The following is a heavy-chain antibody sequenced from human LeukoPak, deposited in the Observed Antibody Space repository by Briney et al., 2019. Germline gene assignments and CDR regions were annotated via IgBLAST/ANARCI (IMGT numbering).Heavy chain of an antibody. CDR1: GFTFSSYG. V-gene: IGHV3-30*18. Sequence: GRSLRLSCAASGFTFSSYGMHWVRQAPGKGLEWVAVITYDGGDKYYADSVKGRFTISRDNSKNTLYLQMNSLRAEDTAVYYCAKAVVAAIGYWGQGTLVTVSS. CDR3: AKAVVAAIGY. J-gene: IGHJ4*02. CDR2: ITYDGGDK. D-gene: IGHD2-15*01.